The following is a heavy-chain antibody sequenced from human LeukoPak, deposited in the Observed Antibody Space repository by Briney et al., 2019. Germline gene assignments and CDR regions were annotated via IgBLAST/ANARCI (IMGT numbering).Heavy chain of an antibody. CDR1: GGSISSGGYY. J-gene: IGHJ6*02. D-gene: IGHD4-23*01. CDR2: IYYSGST. Sequence: SQTLSLTCTVSGGSISSGGYYWSWIRQLPGKGLEWIGYIYYSGSTDYNPSLRSRVTISVDTSKNHFSLKLSSVSAADTAVYYCARASYGGNGRYYGMDVWGQGTTVTVSS. CDR3: ARASYGGNGRYYGMDV. V-gene: IGHV4-31*03.